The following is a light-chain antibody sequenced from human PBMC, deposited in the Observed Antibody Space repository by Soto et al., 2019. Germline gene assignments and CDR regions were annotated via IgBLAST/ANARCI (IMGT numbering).Light chain of an antibody. J-gene: IGKJ1*01. CDR2: AAS. CDR1: QGIGDY. Sequence: DIQMTQSPSSLSASVGDRVTNTCRASQGIGDYLAWFQQKPGKVPKLLIYAASTLQSGVPSRFSGSGSGTDFTLTISSLQPEDVATYYCQNYNSAPWTFGQGTKVEIK. CDR3: QNYNSAPWT. V-gene: IGKV1-27*01.